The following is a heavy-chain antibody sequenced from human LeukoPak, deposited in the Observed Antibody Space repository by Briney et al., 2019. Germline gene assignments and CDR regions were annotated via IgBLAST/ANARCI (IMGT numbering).Heavy chain of an antibody. CDR1: GGSISSSSYY. D-gene: IGHD2/OR15-2a*01. Sequence: KTSETLSLTCTVSGGSISSSSYYWGWIRQPAGRGLEWIGRFYSSGSTAYNPSLKSRVTMSVDTSKNQVSLKLSSVTAADTAIYYCARDFTSKNWFDTWGQGTLVTVSS. J-gene: IGHJ5*02. CDR2: FYSSGST. CDR3: ARDFTSKNWFDT. V-gene: IGHV4-61*02.